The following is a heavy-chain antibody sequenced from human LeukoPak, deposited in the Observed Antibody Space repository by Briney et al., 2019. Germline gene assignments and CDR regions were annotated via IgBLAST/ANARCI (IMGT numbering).Heavy chain of an antibody. V-gene: IGHV4-59*01. Sequence: SETLSLTCTVSGGSISSYYWSWIWQPPGKGLEWIGYIYYSGSTNYNPSLKSRVTISVDTSKNQFSLKLSSVTAADTAVYYCARGVTFYDILTGYYRDEDWFDPWGQGTLVTVS. CDR3: ARGVTFYDILTGYYRDEDWFDP. CDR2: IYYSGST. J-gene: IGHJ5*02. CDR1: GGSISSYY. D-gene: IGHD3-9*01.